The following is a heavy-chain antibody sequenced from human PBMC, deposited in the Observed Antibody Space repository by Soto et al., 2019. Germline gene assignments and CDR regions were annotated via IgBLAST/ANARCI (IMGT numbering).Heavy chain of an antibody. D-gene: IGHD4-17*01. J-gene: IGHJ3*02. CDR1: GFTFSSYG. Sequence: GGSLRLSCAASGFTFSSYGMHWGRKGPGKGLEWVAVISYDGSNKYYADSVKGRFTISRDNSKNTLYLQMNSLRAEDAAVYYCAKGDHYYGDYFAFDNWGQGTLVTVSS. CDR2: ISYDGSNK. CDR3: AKGDHYYGDYFAFDN. V-gene: IGHV3-30*18.